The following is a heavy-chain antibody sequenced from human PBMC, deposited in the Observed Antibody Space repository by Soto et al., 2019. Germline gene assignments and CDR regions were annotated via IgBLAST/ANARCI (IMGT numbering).Heavy chain of an antibody. CDR3: GSVRPSGYVLS. Sequence: SETLSLTCTVSGGSLSSYYWAWIRQSPGKGLEWIGYVYFSGNTNYNPSLKSRVTISIDTSKNQFSLRLASVTAADTAFYYCGSVRPSGYVLSWGQGSLVTVSS. V-gene: IGHV4-59*01. J-gene: IGHJ5*02. CDR2: VYFSGNT. D-gene: IGHD6-25*01. CDR1: GGSLSSYY.